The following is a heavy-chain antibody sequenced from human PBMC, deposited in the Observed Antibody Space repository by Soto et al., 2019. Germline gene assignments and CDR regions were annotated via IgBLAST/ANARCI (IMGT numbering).Heavy chain of an antibody. CDR1: GYTFTGHY. D-gene: IGHD5-12*01. Sequence: GASVKVSCKASGYTFTGHYIHWVRQAPEQGPEWMGEIGPESGATRYAQKFQGRVTMTRDMSITTVYMELNNLSPDDTAVYYCGRGRSGQIVVFYXGQGTPVTVSS. J-gene: IGHJ4*02. CDR2: IGPESGAT. CDR3: GRGRSGQIVVFY. V-gene: IGHV1-2*02.